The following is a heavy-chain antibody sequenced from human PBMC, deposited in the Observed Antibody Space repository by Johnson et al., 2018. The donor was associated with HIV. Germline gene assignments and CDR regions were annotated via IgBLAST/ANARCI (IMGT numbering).Heavy chain of an antibody. J-gene: IGHJ3*02. CDR2: ISYNGSNE. Sequence: QVQLVESGGGVVQPGRSLRLSCAASGFTFSSYAMHWVRQAPGKGLEWVAVISYNGSNEYYADSVKGRFTISRDNSKNTLYLQVNSLRTEDTAIYYCERDRITYYDFWSGSGGAFDIWGQGTMVTVSS. V-gene: IGHV3-30*04. CDR1: GFTFSSYA. D-gene: IGHD3-3*01. CDR3: ERDRITYYDFWSGSGGAFDI.